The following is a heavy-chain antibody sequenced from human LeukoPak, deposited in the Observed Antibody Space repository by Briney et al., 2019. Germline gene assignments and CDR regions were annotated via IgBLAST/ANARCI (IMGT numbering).Heavy chain of an antibody. CDR3: ANPRGIMITFGGVIVPN. V-gene: IGHV3-23*01. J-gene: IGHJ4*02. CDR1: GFTFSSYA. D-gene: IGHD3-16*02. CDR2: ISASDIT. Sequence: PGGSLRLSCAASGFTFSSYAMSWVRQAPGKGLEWVSSISASDITYYADPVKGRFTISRDDSKNTLYVQMNSLRAEDTAVYYCANPRGIMITFGGVIVPNWGQGTLVTVSS.